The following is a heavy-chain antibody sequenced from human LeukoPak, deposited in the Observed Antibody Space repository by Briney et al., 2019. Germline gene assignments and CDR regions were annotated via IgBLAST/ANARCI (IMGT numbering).Heavy chain of an antibody. V-gene: IGHV4-4*07. CDR1: GGSISSYY. CDR3: ARGPTSGSYQGWFDP. D-gene: IGHD3-10*01. J-gene: IGHJ5*02. Sequence: SETLSLTCTVSGGSISSYYWSWIRQPAGKGLEWIGRIYTSGSTNYNPSLKSRVTISVDTSKNQFSLKLSSVTAADTAVYYCARGPTSGSYQGWFDPWGQGTLVTASS. CDR2: IYTSGST.